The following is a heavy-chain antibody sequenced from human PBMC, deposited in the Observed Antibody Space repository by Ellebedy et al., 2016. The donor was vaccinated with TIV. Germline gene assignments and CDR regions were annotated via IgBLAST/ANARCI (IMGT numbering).Heavy chain of an antibody. CDR1: GFFFSSYW. Sequence: PGGSLRLSCAASGFFFSSYWMHWVRQVPGKGLEWVANIKQDGSEKWYVDSVKGRFTISRDNAKNSLYLQMSSLRAEDTAVYYCARDQGWAYPGSTRFDYWGQGTLVTVSS. V-gene: IGHV3-7*01. CDR2: IKQDGSEK. D-gene: IGHD3-10*01. CDR3: ARDQGWAYPGSTRFDY. J-gene: IGHJ4*03.